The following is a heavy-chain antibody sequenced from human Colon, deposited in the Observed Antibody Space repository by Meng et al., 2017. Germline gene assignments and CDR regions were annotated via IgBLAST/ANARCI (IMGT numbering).Heavy chain of an antibody. V-gene: IGHV4-61*01. CDR3: ARGPLDY. CDR1: GGSVSSGSYY. J-gene: IGHJ4*02. Sequence: AQLPESGPGLVRPSETLSLTCTVSGGSVSSGSYYWSWIRQPPGKGLEWIGYIYYTGSTNYNPSLKSRVTISVDTSKNQFSLKLSSVTAADTAVYYCARGPLDYWGQGTLVTVSS. CDR2: IYYTGST.